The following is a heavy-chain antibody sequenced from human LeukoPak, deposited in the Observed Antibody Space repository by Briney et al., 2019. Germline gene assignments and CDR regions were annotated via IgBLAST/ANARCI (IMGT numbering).Heavy chain of an antibody. CDR2: IRKDGGDI. V-gene: IGHV3-7*01. CDR3: ARDAFGDFSY. Sequence: GGSLRLSCVASGLTFTDYIFSWMRQAPGKGLEWVANIRKDGGDIHYVDSVKGRFTISRDNAKNSVYLQMHRLRAEDTAVYYCARDAFGDFSYWGQGILVTVSS. J-gene: IGHJ4*02. D-gene: IGHD3-10*01. CDR1: GLTFTDYI.